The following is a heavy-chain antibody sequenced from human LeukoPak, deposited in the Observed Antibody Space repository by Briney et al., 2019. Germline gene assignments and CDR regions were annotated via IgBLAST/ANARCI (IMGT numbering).Heavy chain of an antibody. CDR2: ISSSSSTI. D-gene: IGHD3-10*01. CDR1: GFTFSSYS. J-gene: IGHJ6*02. V-gene: IGHV3-48*01. CDR3: AKAAGSGSSSGWYYYYYGMDV. Sequence: GGSLRLSCAASGFTFSSYSMNWVRQAPGKGLEWVSYISSSSSTIYYADSVKGRFTISRVNAKNSLYLQMNSLRAEDTALYYCAKAAGSGSSSGWYYYYYGMDVWGQGTTVTVSS.